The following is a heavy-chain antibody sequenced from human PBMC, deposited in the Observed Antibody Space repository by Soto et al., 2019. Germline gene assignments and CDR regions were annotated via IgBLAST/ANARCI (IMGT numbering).Heavy chain of an antibody. CDR2: IWYDGSNK. CDR3: ARDRSTSLTDYYYYGMDV. D-gene: IGHD2-2*01. V-gene: IGHV3-33*01. CDR1: GFTFSSYG. Sequence: QVQLVESGGGVVQPGRSLRLSCAASGFTFSSYGMHWVRQAPGKGLEWVAVIWYDGSNKYYADSVKGRFTISRDNSKNTLYLQMNSLRAEDTAVYYCARDRSTSLTDYYYYGMDVWGQGTTVTVSS. J-gene: IGHJ6*02.